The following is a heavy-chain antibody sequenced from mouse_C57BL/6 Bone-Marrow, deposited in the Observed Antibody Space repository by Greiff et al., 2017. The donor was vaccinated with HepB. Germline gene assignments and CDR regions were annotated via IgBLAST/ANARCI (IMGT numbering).Heavy chain of an antibody. J-gene: IGHJ2*01. CDR2: ISDGGSYT. CDR3: ARDLGAGYFFDY. D-gene: IGHD2-3*01. CDR1: GFTFSSYA. V-gene: IGHV5-4*01. Sequence: EVQGVESGGGLVKPGGSLKLSCAASGFTFSSYAMSWVRQTPEKRLEWVATISDGGSYTYYPDNVKGRFTISRDNAKNNLYLQMSHLKSEDTAMYYCARDLGAGYFFDYWGQGTTLTVSS.